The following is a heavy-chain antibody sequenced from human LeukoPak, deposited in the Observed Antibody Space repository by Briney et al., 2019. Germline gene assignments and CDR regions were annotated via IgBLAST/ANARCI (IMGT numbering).Heavy chain of an antibody. CDR3: ARDSALHDAFDI. D-gene: IGHD5-24*01. CDR1: GFIFSTYA. CDR2: VSGSGGST. Sequence: GSLRLSCAASGFIFSTYAMSWVRQAPRKGLEWVSGVSGSGGSTYYADSVKGRFTISRDNAKNSLYLQMNSLRAEDTAVYYCARDSALHDAFDIWGQGTMVTVSS. V-gene: IGHV3-23*01. J-gene: IGHJ3*02.